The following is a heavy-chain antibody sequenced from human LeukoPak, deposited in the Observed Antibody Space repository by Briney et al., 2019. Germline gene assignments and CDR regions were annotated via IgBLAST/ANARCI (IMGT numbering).Heavy chain of an antibody. CDR3: ARVVGYYDSSGYPDY. CDR2: INAGNGNT. D-gene: IGHD3-22*01. J-gene: IGHJ4*02. V-gene: IGHV1-3*01. CDR1: GYTFTSYA. Sequence: ASVKVSCKASGYTFTSYAMHWVRQAPGQRLEWMGWINAGNGNTKYSQKFQGRVTITRDTSASTAYMELSSVTAADTAVYYCARVVGYYDSSGYPDYWGQGTLVTVSS.